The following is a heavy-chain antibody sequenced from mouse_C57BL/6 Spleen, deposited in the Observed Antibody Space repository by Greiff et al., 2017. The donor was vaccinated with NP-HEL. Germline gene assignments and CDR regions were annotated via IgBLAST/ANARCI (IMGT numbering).Heavy chain of an antibody. D-gene: IGHD2-1*01. CDR2: IYPGSGNT. Sequence: QVQLQQSGAELVRPGAPVKLSCKASGYTFTDYYINWVKQRPGQGLEWIARIYPGSGNTYYNEKFKGKATLTAEKSSSTAYMQLSSLTSEDSAVYFCARNGNYYFDYWGQGTTLTVSS. CDR1: GYTFTDYY. J-gene: IGHJ2*01. CDR3: ARNGNYYFDY. V-gene: IGHV1-76*01.